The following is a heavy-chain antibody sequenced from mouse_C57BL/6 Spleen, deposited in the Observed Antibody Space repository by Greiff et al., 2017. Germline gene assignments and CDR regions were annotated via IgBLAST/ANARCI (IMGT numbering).Heavy chain of an antibody. CDR1: GFTFSDYG. V-gene: IGHV5-17*01. CDR3: ARPNWDVGWFAY. CDR2: ISSGSSTI. Sequence: EVKLMESGGGLVKPGGSLKLSCAASGFTFSDYGMHWVRQAPEKGLEWVAYISSGSSTIYYADTVKGRFTISRDNAKNTLSLQMTSLRSEDTAMYYCARPNWDVGWFAYWGQGTLVTVSA. D-gene: IGHD4-1*01. J-gene: IGHJ3*01.